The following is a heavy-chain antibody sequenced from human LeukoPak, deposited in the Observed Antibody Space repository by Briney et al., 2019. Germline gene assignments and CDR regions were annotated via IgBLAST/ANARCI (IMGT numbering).Heavy chain of an antibody. CDR1: GYSFTSYW. CDR2: IYPGDSDT. J-gene: IGHJ4*02. D-gene: IGHD3-10*01. Sequence: GESLKISCKGSGYSFTSYWIGWLRQMPAKGLEGMGSIYPGDSDTSYSPSFQGQVTISADKSNSTASLQLSTLTASDTAMYYCARHTLPCGSGTNWGQGTLVTVSS. V-gene: IGHV5-51*01. CDR3: ARHTLPCGSGTN.